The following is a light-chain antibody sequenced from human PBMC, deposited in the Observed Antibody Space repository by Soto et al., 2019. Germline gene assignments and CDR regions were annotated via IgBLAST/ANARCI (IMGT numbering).Light chain of an antibody. Sequence: EVVLTQSPGTLSLSRGERATLSCRASERIYSAYLGWYQQKRGQAPRLLIHGASNRATGIPDRFSGSGSGTDFTLTITRLEPEDFAVYYCQQYGNSPITFGQGTRLEIK. J-gene: IGKJ5*01. CDR2: GAS. CDR3: QQYGNSPIT. V-gene: IGKV3-20*01. CDR1: ERIYSAY.